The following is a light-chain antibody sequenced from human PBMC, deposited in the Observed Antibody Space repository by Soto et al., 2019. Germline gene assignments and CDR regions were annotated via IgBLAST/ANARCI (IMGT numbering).Light chain of an antibody. J-gene: IGKJ4*01. CDR2: GAS. CDR3: QKYDSVLLI. CDR1: QSVNSNY. V-gene: IGKV3-20*01. Sequence: EIVLMQSPGTLSLSPGEGATLSCRASQSVNSNYLAWYQQKPGQAPTVLIYGASRRATGIPDRFSGSGSGTDFTLTISRLEPEDFATYYCQKYDSVLLIFGGGTKVEVK.